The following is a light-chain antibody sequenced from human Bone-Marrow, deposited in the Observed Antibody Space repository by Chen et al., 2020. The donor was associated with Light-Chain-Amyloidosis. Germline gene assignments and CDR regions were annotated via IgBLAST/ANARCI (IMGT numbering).Light chain of an antibody. Sequence: SYVLTQPSSVSVAPGQTATIACGGNNIGSTSVHWYQPTPGQAPLLVVYDDSDRPSGIPGRWSGSNSGNTATLTISRVEAGDEADYYCQVCDRSSDRPVFGGGTKLTVL. V-gene: IGLV3-21*02. J-gene: IGLJ3*02. CDR1: NIGSTS. CDR3: QVCDRSSDRPV. CDR2: DDS.